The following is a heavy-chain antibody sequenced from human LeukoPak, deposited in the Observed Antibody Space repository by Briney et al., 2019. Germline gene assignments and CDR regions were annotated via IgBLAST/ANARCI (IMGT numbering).Heavy chain of an antibody. CDR2: ISSSGSTI. D-gene: IGHD3-22*01. CDR1: GFTFSSYE. J-gene: IGHJ6*04. CDR3: ARVRSSGYYYPADV. Sequence: GGSLRLSCAASGFTFSSYEMNWVRQAPGKGLEWVSYISSSGSTIYYADSVKGRFTISRDNAKNSLYLQMNSLRAEDTALYYCARVRSSGYYYPADVWGKGTTVTVSS. V-gene: IGHV3-48*03.